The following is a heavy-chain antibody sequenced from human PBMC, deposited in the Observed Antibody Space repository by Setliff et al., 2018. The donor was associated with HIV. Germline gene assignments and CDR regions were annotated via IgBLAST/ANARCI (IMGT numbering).Heavy chain of an antibody. J-gene: IGHJ6*03. CDR3: ARVFERSWTGTDFYYIDV. V-gene: IGHV4-4*07. D-gene: IGHD1-1*01. CDR1: GGSISGYY. CDR2: IYSSGST. Sequence: PSETLSLTCTVSGGSISGYYWNWIRQPAGRGLECIGRIYSSGSTNYSPSLKSRMSISVDTSKNQFSLNLTSVTAADTAVYFCARVFERSWTGTDFYYIDVWGKGTTVTVSS.